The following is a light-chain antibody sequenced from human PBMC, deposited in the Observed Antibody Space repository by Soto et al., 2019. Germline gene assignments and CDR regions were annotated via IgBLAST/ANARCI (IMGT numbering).Light chain of an antibody. V-gene: IGKV1-39*01. CDR2: ASS. J-gene: IGKJ1*01. CDR1: QSISSY. CDR3: QQSYSTPWT. Sequence: DIQMTQYPSSLSASVGDRVTITCRASQSISSYLNWYQQKPGKAPKLLIYASSSLQSGVPSRFSGSGSGTDFTLTISRLQPEDVATYYCQQSYSTPWTFGQGTKVEIK.